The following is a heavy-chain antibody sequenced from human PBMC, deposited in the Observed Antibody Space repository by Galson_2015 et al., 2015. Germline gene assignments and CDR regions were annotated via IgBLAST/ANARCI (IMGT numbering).Heavy chain of an antibody. V-gene: IGHV1-46*01. J-gene: IGHJ4*02. D-gene: IGHD6-13*01. CDR1: GYTFTSYY. CDR2: INPSGGST. Sequence: SVKVSCKASGYTFTSYYMHWVRQAPGQGLEWMGIINPSGGSTSYAQKFQGRVTMTRDTSTSTVYMELSSLRSEDTAEYYCASSRGQQLGIDYWGQGTLVTVSS. CDR3: ASSRGQQLGIDY.